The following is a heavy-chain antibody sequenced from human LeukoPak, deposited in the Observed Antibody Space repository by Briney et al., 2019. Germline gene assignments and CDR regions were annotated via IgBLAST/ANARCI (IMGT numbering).Heavy chain of an antibody. CDR2: IKSKTDGGTT. Sequence: GGSLRLSCAASGFTFSNAWMSWVRQAPGKGLEWVGRIKSKTDGGTTDYAAPVKGRFTISTDDSKNTLYLQMNSLKTEDTAVYYCTTGLHYYGSGSYRDYWGQGTLVTVSS. D-gene: IGHD3-10*01. CDR3: TTGLHYYGSGSYRDY. V-gene: IGHV3-15*01. J-gene: IGHJ4*02. CDR1: GFTFSNAW.